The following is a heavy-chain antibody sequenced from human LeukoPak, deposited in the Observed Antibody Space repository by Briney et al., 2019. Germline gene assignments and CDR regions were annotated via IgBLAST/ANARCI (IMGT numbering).Heavy chain of an antibody. CDR2: IRYDGSNK. Sequence: GGSLRLSCAASGFTFSSYGMHWVRQAPGKGLEWVTFIRYDGSNKYYADSVKGRFTISRDNSKNTLYLQMNSLRAEDTAVYYCALGGSYSSYYFDYWGQGTLVTVSS. V-gene: IGHV3-30*02. J-gene: IGHJ4*02. CDR3: ALGGSYSSYYFDY. CDR1: GFTFSSYG. D-gene: IGHD1-26*01.